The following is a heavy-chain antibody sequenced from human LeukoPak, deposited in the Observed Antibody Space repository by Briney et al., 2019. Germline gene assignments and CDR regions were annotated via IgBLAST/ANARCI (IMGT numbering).Heavy chain of an antibody. D-gene: IGHD1-14*01. CDR3: ARGVEPLAANTLAY. V-gene: IGHV3-53*01. CDR1: GFTVITND. J-gene: IGHJ4*02. Sequence: GRTLRLSCAASGFTVITNDMTWVRQAPGKGLEWVSVLYSDGNTKYADSVQGRFTISRDNSKNTLYLEMNSLSPDDTAVYYCARGVEPLAANTLAYWGQGTLVTVSS. CDR2: LYSDGNT.